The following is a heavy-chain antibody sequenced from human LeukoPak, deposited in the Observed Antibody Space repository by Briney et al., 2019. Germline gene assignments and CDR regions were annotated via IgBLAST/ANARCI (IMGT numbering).Heavy chain of an antibody. CDR2: ISSGNIYI. J-gene: IGHJ4*02. V-gene: IGHV3-21*01. CDR3: ARDGGSYPYYFDY. CDR1: GFTFRSYS. D-gene: IGHD1-26*01. Sequence: GGSLRLSCAASGFTFRSYSMNWVRQAPGKGLEWVSSISSGNIYIYYVDSVKGRFTVSRDNAKNSLYLQMNSLRAGDTAVYYCARDGGSYPYYFDYWGQGTLVTVSS.